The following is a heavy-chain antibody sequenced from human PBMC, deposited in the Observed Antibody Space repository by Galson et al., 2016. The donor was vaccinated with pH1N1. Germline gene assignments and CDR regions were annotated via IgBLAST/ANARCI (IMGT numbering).Heavy chain of an antibody. Sequence: QSGAEVKKPGESLKISCKGSGSIFSTFWIGWVRQMPGKGLEWMGIVYPGDSDTRYNPSFKGQVTISVDKSISTAYLQGSSLKASDSAISFCARHQSSSDDYFFYNMDVWGQGTTVTVSS. CDR1: GSIFSTFW. CDR3: ARHQSSSDDYFFYNMDV. V-gene: IGHV5-51*01. D-gene: IGHD6-6*01. J-gene: IGHJ6*02. CDR2: VYPGDSDT.